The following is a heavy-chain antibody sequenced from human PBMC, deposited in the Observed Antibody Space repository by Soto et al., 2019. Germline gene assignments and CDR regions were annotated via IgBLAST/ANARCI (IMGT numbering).Heavy chain of an antibody. Sequence: SETLSLTCTVSGGSISSYYWSWIRQPPGKGLEWIGYIYYSGSTNYNPSLKSRVTISVDTSKNQFSLKLSSVTAADTPVYYCARTRLDYGSGRYYFDYWGQGTLVTVSS. CDR2: IYYSGST. CDR1: GGSISSYY. J-gene: IGHJ4*02. CDR3: ARTRLDYGSGRYYFDY. V-gene: IGHV4-59*01. D-gene: IGHD3-10*01.